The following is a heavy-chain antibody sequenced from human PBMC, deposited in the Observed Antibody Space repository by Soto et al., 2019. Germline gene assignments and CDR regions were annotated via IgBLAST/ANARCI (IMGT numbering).Heavy chain of an antibody. CDR3: ATRDTGRVY. CDR2: SHQSGNT. D-gene: IGHD5-18*01. V-gene: IGHV4-4*02. Sequence: QVQLLESGPGLVKSSGTLSLTCAVSGVSIGSHDWWTWVRQPPGKGLEWIGESHQSGNTHYNSSLESRVTISLDKSKNHFSLQLSSVTVADTAVYYCATRDTGRVYWGQGTLVTVSS. J-gene: IGHJ4*02. CDR1: GVSIGSHDW.